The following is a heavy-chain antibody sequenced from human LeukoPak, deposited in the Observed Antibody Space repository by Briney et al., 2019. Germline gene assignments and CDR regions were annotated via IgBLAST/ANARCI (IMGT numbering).Heavy chain of an antibody. J-gene: IGHJ4*02. D-gene: IGHD1-26*01. CDR2: ISSSSSYI. V-gene: IGHV3-21*01. CDR1: GFTFSSYS. CDR3: ARALPGEWELSN. Sequence: GGSLRLSCAASGFTFSSYSMNWVRQAPGRGLEWVSSISSSSSYIYYADSVKGRFTISRDNAKNSLYLQMNSLRAEDTAAYYCARALPGEWELSNWGQGTLVTVSS.